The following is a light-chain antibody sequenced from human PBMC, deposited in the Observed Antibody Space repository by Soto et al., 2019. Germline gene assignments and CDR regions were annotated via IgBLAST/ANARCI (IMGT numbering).Light chain of an antibody. CDR1: QTISKY. CDR2: VAY. V-gene: IGKV1-39*01. Sequence: DIQMTQSPSSPSASVGDRVPITCRADQTISKYLNCYQQKPGKAPKLPIYVAYNLKSGVPSMFRGSGSVTGFTITISSLQPEEFATYYCHEGYSTPRTFGQGTKVDIK. CDR3: HEGYSTPRT. J-gene: IGKJ1*01.